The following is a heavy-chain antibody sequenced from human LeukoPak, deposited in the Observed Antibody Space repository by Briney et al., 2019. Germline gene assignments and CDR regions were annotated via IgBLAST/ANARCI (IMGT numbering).Heavy chain of an antibody. Sequence: ASVKVSCKASGYTFTGYYMHWVRQAPGQGLEWMGRINPNSGGTNYAQKFQGRVTMTRDTSISTAYMELSRLRSDDTAVYYCATLIDYGDYGVDYFDYWGQGTLVPVSS. V-gene: IGHV1-2*06. CDR3: ATLIDYGDYGVDYFDY. D-gene: IGHD4-17*01. CDR2: INPNSGGT. CDR1: GYTFTGYY. J-gene: IGHJ4*02.